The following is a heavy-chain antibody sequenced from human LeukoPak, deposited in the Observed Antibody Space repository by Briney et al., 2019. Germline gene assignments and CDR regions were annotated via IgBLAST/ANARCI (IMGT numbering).Heavy chain of an antibody. CDR1: GFIFNDHY. V-gene: IGHV3-72*01. Sequence: GGSLRLSCVAFGFIFNDHYMDWVRQAPGKGLEWVGRIRNKANRYNTEYAASVKGRFTISRDDSKNSVSLQLNSLKTEDTAVYYCARGGVVATTIFDYWGQGILVIVSS. CDR2: IRNKANRYNT. J-gene: IGHJ4*02. CDR3: ARGGVVATTIFDY. D-gene: IGHD5-12*01.